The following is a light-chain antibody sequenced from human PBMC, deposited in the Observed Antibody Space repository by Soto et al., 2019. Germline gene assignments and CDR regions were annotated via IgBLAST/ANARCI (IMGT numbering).Light chain of an antibody. J-gene: IGKJ1*01. V-gene: IGKV3-15*01. CDR1: QRVSSK. CDR3: QHYNDWPPTWT. CDR2: GAS. Sequence: EIVMTQSPATLSVSPGERATLSCRASQRVSSKLAWYQQKPGQAPRVLVYGASTMATGVPARFSGSGSGTEFTLTISSLQSEDFAVYYCQHYNDWPPTWTFGQGTRVEIK.